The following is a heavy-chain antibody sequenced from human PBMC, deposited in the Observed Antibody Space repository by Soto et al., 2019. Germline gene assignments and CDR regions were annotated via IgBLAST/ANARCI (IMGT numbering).Heavy chain of an antibody. CDR2: IYHSGST. V-gene: IGHV4-4*02. CDR1: GGSISSSNW. CDR3: ARDMGPTVTTSGDYYGMDV. Sequence: QVQLQESGPGLVKPSGTLSLTCAVSGGSISSSNWWSWVRQPPGKGLEWIGEIYHSGSTNYNPSLKSRVTISVDKSKNQFSLKLSSVTAADTAVYYCARDMGPTVTTSGDYYGMDVWGKGTTVTVSS. J-gene: IGHJ6*04. D-gene: IGHD4-17*01.